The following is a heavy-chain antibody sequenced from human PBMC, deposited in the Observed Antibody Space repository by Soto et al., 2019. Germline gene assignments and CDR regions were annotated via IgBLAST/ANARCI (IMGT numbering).Heavy chain of an antibody. Sequence: ESVGGVVQPGRSLRLSCATSGFTFRLYAMLWVRQAPGKGLEWVAIISRDGNNKDYGDSVKGRFTISRDNSKNTLYLQMNSLRGEYTAVYYCAKDAYTPIRTTAHDSGGLDHWGRGTLVTVSS. J-gene: IGHJ4*02. CDR2: ISRDGNNK. CDR1: GFTFRLYA. CDR3: AKDAYTPIRTTAHDSGGLDH. V-gene: IGHV3-30*17. D-gene: IGHD4-4*01.